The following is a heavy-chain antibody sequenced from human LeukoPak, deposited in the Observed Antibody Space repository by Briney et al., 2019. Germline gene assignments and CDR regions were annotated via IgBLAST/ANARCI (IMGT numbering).Heavy chain of an antibody. CDR1: GYSFTSYW. CDR2: IYPDDSDT. D-gene: IGHD6-6*01. J-gene: IGHJ4*02. CDR3: ARLAGAIGIAARRATPVDY. Sequence: GESLKISCKGSGYSFTSYWIGWVRQMPGKGLEWMGIIYPDDSDTRYSPSFQGQVTRSAHKSISTAYLQWSSLTASDTAMYHCARLAGAIGIAARRATPVDYWGQGTLVTVSS. V-gene: IGHV5-51*01.